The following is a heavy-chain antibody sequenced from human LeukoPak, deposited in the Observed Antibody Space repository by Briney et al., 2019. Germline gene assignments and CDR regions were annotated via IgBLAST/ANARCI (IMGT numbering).Heavy chain of an antibody. Sequence: SETLSLTCTVSGGSISSSTYFWGWIRQPPGKGLEWIGSVYYSGSTYYSPSLKSRVTISVDTSKNQFSLKLSSVTAADTAVYYCARNSKVAGIPYDYWGQGTLVTVSS. V-gene: IGHV4-39*01. J-gene: IGHJ4*02. CDR2: VYYSGST. CDR1: GGSISSSTYF. CDR3: ARNSKVAGIPYDY. D-gene: IGHD6-19*01.